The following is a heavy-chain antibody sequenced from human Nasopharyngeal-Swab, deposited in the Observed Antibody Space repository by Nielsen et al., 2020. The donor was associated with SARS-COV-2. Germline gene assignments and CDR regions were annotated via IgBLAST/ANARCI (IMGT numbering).Heavy chain of an antibody. V-gene: IGHV4-61*08. CDR3: ARDRYGDYGYYYGMDV. J-gene: IGHJ6*02. CDR1: GGSISSGGYY. CDR2: IYYSGST. Sequence: SETLSLTCTVSGGSISSGGYYWSWIRQPPGKGLEWIGYIYYSGSTNYNPSLKSRVTISVDTSKNQFSLKLSSVTAADTAVYYCARDRYGDYGYYYGMDVWGQGTTVTVSS. D-gene: IGHD4-17*01.